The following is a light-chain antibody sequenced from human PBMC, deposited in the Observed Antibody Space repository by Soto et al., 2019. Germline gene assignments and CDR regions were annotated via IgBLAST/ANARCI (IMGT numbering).Light chain of an antibody. CDR2: DVT. CDR1: SSDIGGHNH. Sequence: QSALTQPASVSGSPGQSITISCTGTSSDIGGHNHVSWYQQHPGNSPKLIIYDVTERPSGVSNRFSGSKSGITASLTISGLQAEDEADYYCCSYAGIITWVFGGGTKVTVL. V-gene: IGLV2-23*02. J-gene: IGLJ3*02. CDR3: CSYAGIITWV.